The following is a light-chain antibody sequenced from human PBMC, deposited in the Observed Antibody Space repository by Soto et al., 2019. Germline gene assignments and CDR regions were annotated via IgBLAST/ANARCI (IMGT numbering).Light chain of an antibody. J-gene: IGKJ1*01. CDR1: QSISSW. CDR2: DAS. CDR3: QQYNSYWT. Sequence: DIQMTQSQSTLSAYVGDRVTITCRASQSISSWLAWYQQKPGKAPKLLIYDASSLESGVPSRFSGSGSGTEFTLTISSLQPDDFATYYCQQYNSYWTFGQGTKVDIK. V-gene: IGKV1-5*01.